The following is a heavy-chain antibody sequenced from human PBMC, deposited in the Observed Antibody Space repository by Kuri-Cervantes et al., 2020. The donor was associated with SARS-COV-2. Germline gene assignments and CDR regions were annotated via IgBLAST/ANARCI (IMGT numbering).Heavy chain of an antibody. V-gene: IGHV1-24*01. Sequence: ASVKVSCKVSGYTLTELSMHWVRQAPGKGLEWMGGFDPEDGETIYAQKFQGRVTMTEDTSTDTAYMELSSLRSDDTAVYYCARVAPYSRTNDAFDIWGQGTMVTVSS. CDR2: FDPEDGET. D-gene: IGHD4-11*01. CDR1: GYTLTELS. J-gene: IGHJ3*02. CDR3: ARVAPYSRTNDAFDI.